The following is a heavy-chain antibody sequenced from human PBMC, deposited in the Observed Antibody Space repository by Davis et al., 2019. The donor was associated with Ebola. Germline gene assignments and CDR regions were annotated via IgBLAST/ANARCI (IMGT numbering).Heavy chain of an antibody. CDR2: IYYSGST. CDR1: GGSISSGGYY. CDR3: ANSYGFGELLSYYFDY. D-gene: IGHD3-10*01. Sequence: SETLSLTCTVSGGSISSGGYYWSWIRQHPGKGLEWIGYIYYSGSTYYNPSLKSRVTISVDTSKNQFSLKLSSVTAADTAVYYCANSYGFGELLSYYFDYWGQGTLVTVSS. J-gene: IGHJ4*02. V-gene: IGHV4-31*03.